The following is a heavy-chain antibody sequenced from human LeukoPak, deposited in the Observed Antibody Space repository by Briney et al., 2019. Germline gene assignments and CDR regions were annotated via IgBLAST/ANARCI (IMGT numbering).Heavy chain of an antibody. V-gene: IGHV4-4*07. CDR3: ARDQLLKYCNGGSCYVFDP. J-gene: IGHJ5*02. CDR1: GGSISSYY. CDR2: IYTSGST. D-gene: IGHD2-15*01. Sequence: SETLSRTCTVAGGSISSYYWGWIRQPAGDGLEWIGRIYTSGSTNYNPSLKSRVIMSVDTSKKQVSLRLSSVIAAETAVYYCARDQLLKYCNGGSCYVFDPWGQGTLVTVSS.